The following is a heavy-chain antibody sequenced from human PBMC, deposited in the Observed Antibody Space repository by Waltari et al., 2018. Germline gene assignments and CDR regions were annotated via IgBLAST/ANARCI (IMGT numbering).Heavy chain of an antibody. D-gene: IGHD3-10*01. Sequence: EVQLVESGGGLVQPGGSLRLSCAASKLTVRNNYMSWVRQAPGKGLQWVATIYSGGSTNYADSLKGRFAISRDNSKNTLYLQMNSLRAEDTAVYYCASRIMVGFDYWGQGTLVTVSS. V-gene: IGHV3-66*01. CDR2: IYSGGST. J-gene: IGHJ4*02. CDR3: ASRIMVGFDY. CDR1: KLTVRNNY.